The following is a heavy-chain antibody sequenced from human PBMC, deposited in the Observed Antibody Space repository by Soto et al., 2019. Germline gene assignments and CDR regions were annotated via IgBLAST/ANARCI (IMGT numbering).Heavy chain of an antibody. V-gene: IGHV4-31*03. CDR3: ARSRAAAGPKNWFDP. D-gene: IGHD6-13*01. CDR2: ICYSGST. CDR1: GGSISSGGYY. J-gene: IGHJ5*02. Sequence: QVQLQESGPGLVKPSQTLSLTCTVSGGSISSGGYYWSWIRQHPGKGLEWIGYICYSGSTYYNPSLKSRVTISVDTSKNQFALKLSSVTAADTAVYYGARSRAAAGPKNWFDPWGQGTLVTASS.